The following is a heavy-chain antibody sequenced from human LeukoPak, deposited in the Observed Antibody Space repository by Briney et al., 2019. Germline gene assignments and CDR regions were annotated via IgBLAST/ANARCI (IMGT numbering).Heavy chain of an antibody. Sequence: SVKVSCKASGGTFSSYAISWVRQAPGQGLEWMGGIIPIFGTANYAQKFQGRVTITADESTSTAYMELSSLRSEDTAVYYCARSPRSGYYYYYMDVWGKGTTVTVSS. J-gene: IGHJ6*03. D-gene: IGHD2-15*01. V-gene: IGHV1-69*13. CDR1: GGTFSSYA. CDR3: ARSPRSGYYYYYMDV. CDR2: IIPIFGTA.